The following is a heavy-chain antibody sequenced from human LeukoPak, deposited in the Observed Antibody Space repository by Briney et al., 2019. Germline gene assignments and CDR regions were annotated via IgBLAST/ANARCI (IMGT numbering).Heavy chain of an antibody. V-gene: IGHV3-23*01. CDR3: ARESMAFKRRVDSSSWYLPVYYFDY. J-gene: IGHJ4*02. Sequence: EGSLRLSCAASGFTFSSYAMSWVRQAPGKGLEWVSAISGSGGSTYYADSVKGRFTISRDNAKNSLYLQMNSLRAEDTAVYYCARESMAFKRRVDSSSWYLPVYYFDYWGQGTLVTVSS. D-gene: IGHD6-13*01. CDR2: ISGSGGST. CDR1: GFTFSSYA.